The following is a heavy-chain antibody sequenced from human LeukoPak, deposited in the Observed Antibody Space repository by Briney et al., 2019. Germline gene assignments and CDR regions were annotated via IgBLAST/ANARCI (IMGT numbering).Heavy chain of an antibody. J-gene: IGHJ4*02. V-gene: IGHV3-23*01. D-gene: IGHD5-18*01. CDR3: GKTTAGYSSGQKPAWPVDY. CDR1: GFTFGSFA. CDR2: IFGSGGSP. Sequence: GGSLRLSCEASGFTFGSFAMYWVRQAPGKGLDWIAGIFGSGGSPHYADSVKGRFTISRDNSKNTVYLQINSLRAEDTAVYYCGKTTAGYSSGQKPAWPVDYWGQGTLITVSS.